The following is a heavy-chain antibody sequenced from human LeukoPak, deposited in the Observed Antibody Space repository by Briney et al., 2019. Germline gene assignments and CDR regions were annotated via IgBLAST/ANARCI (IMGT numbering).Heavy chain of an antibody. Sequence: GASVKVCCKASGGTFSSYAISWVRQAPGQGLEWMGGIIPIFGTANYAQKFQGRVTITADESTSTAYMELSSLRSEDTAVYYCARENDYDILTGYSIRPVYYFDYWGQGTLVTVSS. V-gene: IGHV1-69*13. D-gene: IGHD3-9*01. CDR3: ARENDYDILTGYSIRPVYYFDY. J-gene: IGHJ4*02. CDR1: GGTFSSYA. CDR2: IIPIFGTA.